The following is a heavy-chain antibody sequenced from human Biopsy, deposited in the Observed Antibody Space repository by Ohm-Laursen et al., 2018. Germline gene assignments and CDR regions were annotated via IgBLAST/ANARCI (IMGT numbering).Heavy chain of an antibody. CDR1: GGSFSGYY. V-gene: IGHV4-59*12. CDR2: ISGSSNT. J-gene: IGHJ3*02. D-gene: IGHD3-22*01. CDR3: ARWTPEYDSSRYYLDAFDI. Sequence: SETLSLTCVVSGGSFSGYYWSWIRQPPGKGLEWIGYISGSSNTNYNPSLKSRVTLSTDTSETQFSLKLSFVTAADTAVYYCARWTPEYDSSRYYLDAFDIWGQGTKVTVSS.